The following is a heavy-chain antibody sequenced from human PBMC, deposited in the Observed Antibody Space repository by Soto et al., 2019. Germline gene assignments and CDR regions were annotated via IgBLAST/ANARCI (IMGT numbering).Heavy chain of an antibody. CDR1: GFTFSDNG. Sequence: QVQLVESGGGVVQPGRSLRLSCVASGFTFSDNGMHWVRQAPGKGLEWVAVISYDGSNKYYTDSVKGRFTISRENSKNTLYLQMNSLRAEDTAVYYCARTGGRYSSGWHRFDSWGQGTLVTVSS. CDR3: ARTGGRYSSGWHRFDS. J-gene: IGHJ4*02. D-gene: IGHD6-19*01. V-gene: IGHV3-30*03. CDR2: ISYDGSNK.